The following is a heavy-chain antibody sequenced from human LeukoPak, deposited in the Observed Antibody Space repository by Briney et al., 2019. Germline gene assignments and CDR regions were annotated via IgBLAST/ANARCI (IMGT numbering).Heavy chain of an antibody. CDR2: IGSSGITI. CDR3: ARDQSYAFDY. J-gene: IGHJ4*02. Sequence: VGSLRLSCAASGFTFSTYSMNWVRQAPGKGLEWVSYIGSSGITIDYADSVKGRFTISRDNAKNSLYLQMNSLRDEDTAVYYCARDQSYAFDYWGQGTLVTVSS. D-gene: IGHD4-17*01. CDR1: GFTFSTYS. V-gene: IGHV3-48*02.